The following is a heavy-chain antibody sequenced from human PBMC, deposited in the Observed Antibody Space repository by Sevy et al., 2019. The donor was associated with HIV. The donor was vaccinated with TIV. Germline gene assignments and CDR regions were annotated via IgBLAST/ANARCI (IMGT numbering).Heavy chain of an antibody. D-gene: IGHD2-21*01. J-gene: IGHJ4*02. CDR1: GFTFTYYD. V-gene: IGHV3-23*01. CDR3: TKGVPLWCGGGYCHYYFDY. Sequence: GGSLRLSCAASGFTFTYYDMTWVRQAPGKGLEWVSSISGSGGSTYYADSVKGRFSISRDNSKNTLYLQMNSLRADDTAVYYGTKGVPLWCGGGYCHYYFDYWGQGTLVTVSS. CDR2: ISGSGGST.